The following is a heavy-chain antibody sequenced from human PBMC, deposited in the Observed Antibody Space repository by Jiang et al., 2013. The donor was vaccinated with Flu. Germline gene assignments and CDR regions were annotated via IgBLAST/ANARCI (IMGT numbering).Heavy chain of an antibody. CDR1: DSPFNDYW. V-gene: IGHV3-7*01. CDR3: ARWISGFDI. J-gene: IGHJ3*02. D-gene: IGHD6-25*01. CDR2: IKRDGSEK. Sequence: QLVESGGGLGPAWGSRETSPVQPLDSPFNDYWMSWVRQAPGKGLEWVANIKRDGSEKYYVDSVKGRFTISRDNAKNSLYLQMNSLRAEDTAIYYCARWISGFDIWGQGTKVTVSS.